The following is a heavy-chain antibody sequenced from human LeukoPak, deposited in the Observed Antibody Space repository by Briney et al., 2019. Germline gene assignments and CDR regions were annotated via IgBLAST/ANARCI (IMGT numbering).Heavy chain of an antibody. CDR2: IYHSGST. Sequence: PSETLSLTCAVSGGSISSSNWWSWVRQPPGKGLEWIGEIYHSGSTNYNPSLKSRVTISVDKSKNQFSLKLSSVTAADTAVYYCARERTRYYYDSSGLHLDYWGQGTLVTVSS. V-gene: IGHV4-4*02. J-gene: IGHJ4*02. CDR3: ARERTRYYYDSSGLHLDY. CDR1: GGSISSSNW. D-gene: IGHD3-22*01.